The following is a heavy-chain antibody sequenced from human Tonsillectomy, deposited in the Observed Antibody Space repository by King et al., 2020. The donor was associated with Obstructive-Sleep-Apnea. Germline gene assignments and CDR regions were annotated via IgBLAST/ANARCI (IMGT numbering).Heavy chain of an antibody. Sequence: LQLQESGPGLVKPSETLSLTCTVSGGSISSSSYYWGWIRQPPGKGLEWIGSIYYSGSTYYNPSLKSRVTISVDTSKNQFSLKLSSVTAADTAVYYCAGVWYYDFWSGYYRSAPYYFDYWGQGTLVTVSS. CDR1: GGSISSSSYY. CDR3: AGVWYYDFWSGYYRSAPYYFDY. CDR2: IYYSGST. V-gene: IGHV4-39*07. J-gene: IGHJ4*02. D-gene: IGHD3-3*01.